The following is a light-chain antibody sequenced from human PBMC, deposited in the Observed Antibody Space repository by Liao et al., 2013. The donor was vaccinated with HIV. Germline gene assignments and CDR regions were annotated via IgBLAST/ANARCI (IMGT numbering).Light chain of an antibody. J-gene: IGLJ1*01. V-gene: IGLV3-1*01. CDR2: YDT. Sequence: SYELTQPPSVSVSPGQTASITCSGDKLGDEYASWYQQKPGQAPVLVIYYDTDRPSGIPERFSGSNSGSTATLTISRVEAGDEADYYCQVWDSNSDHPYVFGTGTKVTVL. CDR1: KLGDEY. CDR3: QVWDSNSDHPYV.